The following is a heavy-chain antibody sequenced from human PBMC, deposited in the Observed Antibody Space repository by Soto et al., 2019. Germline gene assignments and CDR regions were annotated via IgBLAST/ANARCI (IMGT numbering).Heavy chain of an antibody. CDR2: INPNSGGT. J-gene: IGHJ4*02. D-gene: IGHD1-26*01. Sequence: GASVKVSCKASGYTFTGYYMHWVLQAPGQGLEWMGWINPNSGGTNYAQKFQGRVTMTRDTSISTAYMELSRLRSDDTAVYYCARDNGGSYSEFDYWGQGTLVTVSS. CDR1: GYTFTGYY. CDR3: ARDNGGSYSEFDY. V-gene: IGHV1-2*02.